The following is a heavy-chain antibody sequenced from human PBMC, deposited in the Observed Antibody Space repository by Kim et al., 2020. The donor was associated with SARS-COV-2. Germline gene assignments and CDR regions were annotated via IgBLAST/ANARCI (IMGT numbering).Heavy chain of an antibody. D-gene: IGHD6-13*01. CDR3: ASLVIAAAGTLDY. J-gene: IGHJ4*02. V-gene: IGHV3-30*01. Sequence: YADSVKGRFTISRDNSKNTLYLQMNSLRAEDTAVYYCASLVIAAAGTLDYWGQGTLVTVSS.